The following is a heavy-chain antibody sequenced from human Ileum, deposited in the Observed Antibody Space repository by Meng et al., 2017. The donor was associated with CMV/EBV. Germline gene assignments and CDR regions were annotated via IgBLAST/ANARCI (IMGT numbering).Heavy chain of an antibody. V-gene: IGHV4-4*07. J-gene: IGHJ5*02. CDR3: ARAAARGVPVDL. CDR1: GGSLTSYD. Sequence: LQLRGPDPSLLPPLETLPLTCTVTGGSLTSYDWTWIRQPAGKGLEWIGRIHPTGTTDDNPSLRSRVSMSLDKSKNQFSLKLTSVTAADTAVYYCARAAARGVPVDLWGQGTLVTVSS. D-gene: IGHD3-10*01. CDR2: IHPTGTT.